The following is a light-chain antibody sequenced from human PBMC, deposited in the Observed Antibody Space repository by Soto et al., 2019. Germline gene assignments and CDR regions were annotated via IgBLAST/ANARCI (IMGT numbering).Light chain of an antibody. J-gene: IGKJ2*01. CDR3: QQYVSTPLYT. V-gene: IGKV3-20*01. Sequence: EIVLTQSPGTLSLSPGERATLSCRASQSLGSTHLAWYQQKPGQAPRLLIHGTSTRATGIPDRFSVSGSGTDFTLTISRLEPEDFAVYHCQQYVSTPLYTFGQGTKLEIK. CDR1: QSLGSTH. CDR2: GTS.